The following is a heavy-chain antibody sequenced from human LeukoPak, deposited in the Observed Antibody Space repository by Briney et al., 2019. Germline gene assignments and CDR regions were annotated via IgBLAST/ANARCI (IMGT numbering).Heavy chain of an antibody. J-gene: IGHJ3*02. D-gene: IGHD6-13*01. CDR2: ISGSGDNT. CDR1: GFTFSSYA. Sequence: GGSLRLSCAASGFTFSSYAMAWVRQAPGKGLEWVSGISGSGDNTYYADSVKGRFTISRDNSKNTVCLQINSLRAEDTAVYYCAKAFITTANHDAFDIWGQGTMVTVSS. CDR3: AKAFITTANHDAFDI. V-gene: IGHV3-23*01.